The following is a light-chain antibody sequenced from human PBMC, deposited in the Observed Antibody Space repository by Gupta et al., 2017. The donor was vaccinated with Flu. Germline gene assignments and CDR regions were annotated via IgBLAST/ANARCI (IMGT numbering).Light chain of an antibody. CDR2: VIG. CDR3: SAWDDSMNGHDG. CDR1: SSNNGRKN. V-gene: IGLV1-44*01. Sequence: VTISGTGSSSNNGRKNVNGYQQVPGTAHTLLIDVIGQRTSGVPDRFSCSKSGTAASPAISGRQSEDEAEYDCSAWDDSMNGHDGFGTGTKVTAL. J-gene: IGLJ1*01.